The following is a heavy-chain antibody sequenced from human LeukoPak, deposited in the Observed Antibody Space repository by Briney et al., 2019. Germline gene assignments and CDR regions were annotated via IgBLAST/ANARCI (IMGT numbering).Heavy chain of an antibody. Sequence: SQTLSLTCTLSGGSISSGGYYWSWIRQHPGKGLEWIGYIYYSGSTYYNPSLKSRVTISVDTSKNQFSLKLSSVTAADTAVYYCARDQYCSRTSCPSYYYYGMDVWGKGTTVTVSS. D-gene: IGHD2-2*01. CDR1: GGSISSGGYY. V-gene: IGHV4-31*03. J-gene: IGHJ6*04. CDR3: ARDQYCSRTSCPSYYYYGMDV. CDR2: IYYSGST.